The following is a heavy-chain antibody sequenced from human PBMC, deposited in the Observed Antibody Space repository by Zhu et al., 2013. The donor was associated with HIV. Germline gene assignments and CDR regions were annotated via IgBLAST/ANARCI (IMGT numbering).Heavy chain of an antibody. Sequence: QVQLVQSGAEVKKPGSSVKVSCKASGGTFNDYAITWVRQAPGQGLEWMGGIIPIFGTINYAQKFQGRVTITADKSTSTVYMEMRSLRSEDTALYYCASTPKRAVYSSGADPYYYYYGMDVWGQGTTATVS. CDR3: ASTPKRAVYSSGADPYYYYYGMDV. CDR1: GGTFNDYA. J-gene: IGHJ6*02. CDR2: IIPIFGTI. D-gene: IGHD6-25*01. V-gene: IGHV1-69*06.